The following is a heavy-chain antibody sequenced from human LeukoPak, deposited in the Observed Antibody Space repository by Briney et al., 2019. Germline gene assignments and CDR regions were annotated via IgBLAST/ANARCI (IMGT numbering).Heavy chain of an antibody. V-gene: IGHV3-21*01. J-gene: IGHJ4*02. D-gene: IGHD3-22*01. Sequence: GVSLRLSCAASGFTFSSYSMNWIRQAPGKGLEWVSSISGSGEFIYYGDSVKGRVTISRDNGKNSLYLQMNSVRPEDMAVYYCARDDSHGYHFFDSWGRGTLVTVSS. CDR1: GFTFSSYS. CDR2: ISGSGEFI. CDR3: ARDDSHGYHFFDS.